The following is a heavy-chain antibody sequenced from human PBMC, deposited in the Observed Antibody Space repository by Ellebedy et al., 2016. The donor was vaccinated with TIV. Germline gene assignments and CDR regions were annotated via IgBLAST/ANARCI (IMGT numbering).Heavy chain of an antibody. CDR2: INPYNGIT. J-gene: IGHJ4*02. V-gene: IGHV1-18*01. CDR1: GYTFTDYG. CDR3: AALPGLRNGFYNFDF. D-gene: IGHD3-3*01. Sequence: ASVKVSXXTSGYTFTDYGIAWVRQAPGQGLEWMGWINPYNGITKYVEKFQGRVIMTTDTSTSTAYMELRSLRSEDKAVYYCAALPGLRNGFYNFDFWGQGTLVTVTS.